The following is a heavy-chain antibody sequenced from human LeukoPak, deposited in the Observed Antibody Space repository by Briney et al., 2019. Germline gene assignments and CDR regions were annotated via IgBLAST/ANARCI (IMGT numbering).Heavy chain of an antibody. CDR3: ARDSYGMDV. CDR1: GFTFSSYA. J-gene: IGHJ6*02. Sequence: PGGSLRLSCAASGFTFSSYAMHCVRQAPGKGLEWVAVISYDGSNKYYADSVKGRFTISRDNSKNTLYLQMNSLRAEDTAVYYCARDSYGMDVWGQGTMVTVSS. V-gene: IGHV3-30-3*01. CDR2: ISYDGSNK.